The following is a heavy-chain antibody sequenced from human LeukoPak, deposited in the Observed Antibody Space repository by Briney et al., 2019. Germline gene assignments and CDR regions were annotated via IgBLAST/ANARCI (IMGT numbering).Heavy chain of an antibody. D-gene: IGHD2-15*01. J-gene: IGHJ4*02. CDR3: ARWERYCNGGSCAKFDY. Sequence: ASVKVSCKASGYTFTSYGISWARQAPGQGLEWMGWISAYNGNTNYAQKLQGRVTMATDTSTSTAYMELRSLRSDDTAVYYRARWERYCNGGSCAKFDYWGQGTLVTVSS. CDR2: ISAYNGNT. CDR1: GYTFTSYG. V-gene: IGHV1-18*01.